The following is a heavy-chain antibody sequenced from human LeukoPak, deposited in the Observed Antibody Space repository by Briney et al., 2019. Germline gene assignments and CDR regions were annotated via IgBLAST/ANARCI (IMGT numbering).Heavy chain of an antibody. CDR2: MSGSGTGT. CDR3: AKGLYQYFGSGSYTLDH. D-gene: IGHD3-10*01. Sequence: GGSLTLSCAASGFTFSTYAMSWVRQAPGKGLEWVSAMSGSGTGTSYAESVQGRFTISIDNSKNTLYLQMNSLRVEDTAVYYCAKGLYQYFGSGSYTLDHWGQGTQVTVSS. V-gene: IGHV3-23*01. J-gene: IGHJ4*02. CDR1: GFTFSTYA.